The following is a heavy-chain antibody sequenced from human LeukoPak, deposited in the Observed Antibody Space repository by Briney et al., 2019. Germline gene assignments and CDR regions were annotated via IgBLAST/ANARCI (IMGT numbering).Heavy chain of an antibody. CDR1: GFTFSSYA. J-gene: IGHJ4*02. D-gene: IGHD4-17*01. Sequence: GGSLRLSCAASGFTFSSYAMSWVRQAPGKGLEWVSAISGSGGSTYYADSVKGRSTISRDNSKNMLYLQMNSLRAEDTAVYYCAKDTALMTVTTYDYWGQGTLVTVSS. V-gene: IGHV3-23*01. CDR2: ISGSGGST. CDR3: AKDTALMTVTTYDY.